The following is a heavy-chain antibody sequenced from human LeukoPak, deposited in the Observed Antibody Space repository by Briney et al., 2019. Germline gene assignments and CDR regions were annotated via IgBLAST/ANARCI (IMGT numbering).Heavy chain of an antibody. J-gene: IGHJ5*02. Sequence: PGGSLRLSCAASGFTVSSNYMSWVRQAPGKGLEWVSNIKQDGSAKYYVDSVKGRFTISRDNAKNSLYLQMNSLRAEDTAVYYCARRPFVSSSSNWFDPWGQGTLVTVSS. CDR2: IKQDGSAK. V-gene: IGHV3-7*01. CDR1: GFTVSSNY. CDR3: ARRPFVSSSSNWFDP. D-gene: IGHD6-13*01.